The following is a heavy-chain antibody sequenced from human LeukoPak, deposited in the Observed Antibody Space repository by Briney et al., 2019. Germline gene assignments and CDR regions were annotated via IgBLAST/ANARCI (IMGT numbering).Heavy chain of an antibody. J-gene: IGHJ4*02. Sequence: SETLSLTCAVSGYSISSGYYWGWIRQPPGKVLEWIGSIYHSGSTYYNPSLKSRVTISVDTSKNQFSLKLNSVTAADTAVYYCARIAVAARLDYWGQGTLVTVSS. CDR1: GYSISSGYY. CDR3: ARIAVAARLDY. CDR2: IYHSGST. D-gene: IGHD6-19*01. V-gene: IGHV4-38-2*01.